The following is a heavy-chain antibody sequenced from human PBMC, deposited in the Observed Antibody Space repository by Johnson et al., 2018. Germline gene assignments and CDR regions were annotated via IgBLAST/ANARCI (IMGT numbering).Heavy chain of an antibody. CDR2: IKSKTDGGTT. V-gene: IGHV3-15*07. J-gene: IGHJ3*02. Sequence: EVQLVETGGGLVKPGGSLRLSCAASGFTFSNAWMNWVRQAPGEGLEWVGRIKSKTDGGTTDYAAPVKGRFTISRDDSKNTLYLQMNSQKTEDTAVHYCTTGYGVGAFDMWGQGTMVTVSS. CDR1: GFTFSNAW. CDR3: TTGYGVGAFDM. D-gene: IGHD1-1*01.